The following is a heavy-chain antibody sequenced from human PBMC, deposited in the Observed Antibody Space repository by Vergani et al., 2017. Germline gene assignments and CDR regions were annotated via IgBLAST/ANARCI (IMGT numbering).Heavy chain of an antibody. CDR2: IYYSGST. CDR1: GASIRSRNYY. D-gene: IGHD6-19*01. J-gene: IGHJ5*02. V-gene: IGHV4-39*01. Sequence: QLQLQESGPGLVKPSATLSLTCSVSGASIRSRNYYWGWIRQPPGKGLEWIASIYYSGSTYYTPSLKSRVTISVDTSKNQFSLKLSSVTAADTAVYVCAGHSTVEWLVKLGWIDPWGQGILVTVSS. CDR3: AGHSTVEWLVKLGWIDP.